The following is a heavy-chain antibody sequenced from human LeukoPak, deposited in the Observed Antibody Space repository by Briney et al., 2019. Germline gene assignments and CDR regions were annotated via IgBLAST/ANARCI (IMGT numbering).Heavy chain of an antibody. CDR1: GFTFSSYW. J-gene: IGHJ4*02. CDR3: ARRRYNWNAIDY. Sequence: GGSLRLSCAASGFTFSSYWMNWARQAPGKGLEWMANIKPDGSQKYYVDSVKGRFTISRDNAKNSLYLQVDSLTAEDTAVYYCARRRYNWNAIDYWGQGTLVTVSS. CDR2: IKPDGSQK. D-gene: IGHD1-20*01. V-gene: IGHV3-7*03.